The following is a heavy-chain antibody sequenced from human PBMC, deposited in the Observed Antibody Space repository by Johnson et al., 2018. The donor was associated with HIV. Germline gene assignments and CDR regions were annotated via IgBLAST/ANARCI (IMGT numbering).Heavy chain of an antibody. CDR2: ISYDGNNK. J-gene: IGHJ3*02. Sequence: QVQLVESGGGVVQPGRSLRLSCAASGFTFSSYDMHWVRQAPGKGLEWVAVISYDGNNKYYADSVKGRFTISRDNSKNTLYLQMNSLRAEDTAVYYCAKAWEMALGAFDIWGQGTMVTVSS. V-gene: IGHV3-30*18. D-gene: IGHD5-24*01. CDR3: AKAWEMALGAFDI. CDR1: GFTFSSYD.